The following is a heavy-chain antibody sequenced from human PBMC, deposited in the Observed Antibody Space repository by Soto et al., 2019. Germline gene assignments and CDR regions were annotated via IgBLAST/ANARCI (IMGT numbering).Heavy chain of an antibody. CDR1: GYTFTSYY. J-gene: IGHJ4*02. Sequence: GASVKVSCKASGYTFTSYYMHWVRQAPGQGLEWVGIINPSGGSTSYAQKFQGRVTMTRDTSTSTVYMELSSLRSEDTAMYYCASGVLYSGYDWYFDYWGQGTLVTVSS. CDR3: ASGVLYSGYDWYFDY. V-gene: IGHV1-46*01. CDR2: INPSGGST. D-gene: IGHD5-12*01.